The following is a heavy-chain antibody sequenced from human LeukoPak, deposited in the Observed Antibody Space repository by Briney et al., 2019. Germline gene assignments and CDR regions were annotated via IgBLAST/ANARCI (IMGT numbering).Heavy chain of an antibody. Sequence: GGSLRLSCTASGFTFGDYAMSWVRQAPGKGLEWVSSISSSSSFIYYTDSLKGRFTISRDNAKNSLYLQLNSLRAEDTAVYYCARDAPIQSTPFDYWGQGTLVTVSS. CDR1: GFTFGDYA. CDR2: ISSSSSFI. CDR3: ARDAPIQSTPFDY. J-gene: IGHJ4*02. V-gene: IGHV3-21*01. D-gene: IGHD5-24*01.